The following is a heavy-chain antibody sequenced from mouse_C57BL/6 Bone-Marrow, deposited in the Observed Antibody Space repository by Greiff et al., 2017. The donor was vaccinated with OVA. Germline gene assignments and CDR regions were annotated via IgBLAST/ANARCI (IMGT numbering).Heavy chain of an antibody. J-gene: IGHJ1*03. CDR3: ARGLYYGSSYWYFDV. D-gene: IGHD1-1*01. CDR1: GYSITSDY. CDR2: ISYSGST. Sequence: ESGPGLAKPSQTLSLTCSVTGYSITSDYWNWIRKFPGNKLEYMGYISYSGSTYYNPSLKSRISITRDTSKNQYYLQLNSVTTEDTATYYCARGLYYGSSYWYFDVWGTGTTVTVSS. V-gene: IGHV3-8*01.